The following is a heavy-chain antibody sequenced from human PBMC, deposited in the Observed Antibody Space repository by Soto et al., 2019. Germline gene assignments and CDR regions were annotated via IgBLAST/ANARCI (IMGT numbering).Heavy chain of an antibody. V-gene: IGHV4-30-4*01. CDR3: ARAGDYYDSSGYYSAN. CDR2: IYYSGRT. D-gene: IGHD3-22*01. CDR1: GGSIRSGDYY. Sequence: QVQLQEAGPGLVKPSQTLSLTCTVSGGSIRSGDYYWSWIRQPPGKGLEWIGYIYYSGRTYYNPTLKSRVIISVDTSKNQFSLKLSCVTAADTAVYYCARAGDYYDSSGYYSANWGQGTLVTVSS. J-gene: IGHJ4*02.